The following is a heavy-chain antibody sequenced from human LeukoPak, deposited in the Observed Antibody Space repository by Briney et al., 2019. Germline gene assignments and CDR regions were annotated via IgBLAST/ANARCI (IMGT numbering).Heavy chain of an antibody. CDR2: ISYDGSNE. CDR3: AELGITMIGGV. Sequence: GGSLRLSCAASGFTFSSYAMHWVRQAPGKGLEWVAVISYDGSNEYYADSVKGRFTISRDNSKNSLYLQMNSLRAEDTAVYYCAELGITMIGGVWGKGTTVTISS. J-gene: IGHJ6*04. D-gene: IGHD3-10*02. V-gene: IGHV3-30*04. CDR1: GFTFSSYA.